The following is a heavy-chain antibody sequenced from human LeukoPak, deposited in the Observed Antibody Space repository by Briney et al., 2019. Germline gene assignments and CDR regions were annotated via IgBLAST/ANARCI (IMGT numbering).Heavy chain of an antibody. CDR3: ARTGRFLERPFDY. V-gene: IGHV4-59*08. CDR1: GGSISSYY. D-gene: IGHD3-3*01. CDR2: IYYSGST. Sequence: SETLSLTCTVSGGSISSYYWSWIRQPPGKGQEWIGYIYYSGSTNYNPSLKSRVTISVDTSKNQFSLKLSSVTAADTAVYYCARTGRFLERPFDYWGQGTLVTVSS. J-gene: IGHJ4*02.